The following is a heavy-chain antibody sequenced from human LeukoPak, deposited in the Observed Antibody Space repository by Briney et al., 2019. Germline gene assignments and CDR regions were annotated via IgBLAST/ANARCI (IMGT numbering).Heavy chain of an antibody. V-gene: IGHV3-13*04. D-gene: IGHD3-10*01. CDR3: AKDGGYGSGSYYPDY. CDR1: GFPFRSYD. J-gene: IGHJ4*02. Sequence: SGGSLRLSCAAAGFPFRSYDFQWVRQATGKGLEWVSGIGTAGDTYYPGSVKGRFTISRENAKNSLYLQMNSLRDGDTAVYYCAKDGGYGSGSYYPDYWGQGTLVTVSS. CDR2: IGTAGDT.